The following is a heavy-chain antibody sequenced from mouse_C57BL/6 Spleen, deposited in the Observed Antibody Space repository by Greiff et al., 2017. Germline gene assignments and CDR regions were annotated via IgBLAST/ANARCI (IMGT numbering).Heavy chain of an antibody. CDR2: ISSGSSTI. J-gene: IGHJ4*01. D-gene: IGHD3-2*02. V-gene: IGHV5-17*01. Sequence: EVQGVESGGGLVKPGGSLKLSCAASGFTFSDYGMHWVRQAPEKGLEWVAYISSGSSTIYYADTVKGRFTIARDNATNTLFLQMTSLRSEDTAMYYCARSRQLSAMDYWGQGTSVTVSS. CDR1: GFTFSDYG. CDR3: ARSRQLSAMDY.